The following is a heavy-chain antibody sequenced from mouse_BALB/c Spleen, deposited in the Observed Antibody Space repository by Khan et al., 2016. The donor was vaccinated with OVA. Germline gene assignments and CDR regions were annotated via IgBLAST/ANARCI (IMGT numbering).Heavy chain of an antibody. J-gene: IGHJ3*01. D-gene: IGHD1-1*01. Sequence: QIQLVQSGAELAKPGASEKMSCKASGYTFTSYWMHWVKQRPGQGLEWIGYINPATDYTEYNQKFKNKATLTADKSSSTAYMQLSSLTSEDSAVYYCVNHGSSSAWFTYWGQGTPVTVSA. V-gene: IGHV1-7*01. CDR2: INPATDYT. CDR3: VNHGSSSAWFTY. CDR1: GYTFTSYW.